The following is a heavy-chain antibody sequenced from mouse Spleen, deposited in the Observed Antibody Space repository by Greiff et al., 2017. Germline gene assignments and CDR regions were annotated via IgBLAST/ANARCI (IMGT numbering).Heavy chain of an antibody. CDR1: GFNIKDTY. CDR2: IDPANGNT. J-gene: IGHJ4*01. V-gene: IGHV14-3*02. D-gene: IGHD1-1*01. Sequence: EVQLQQSGAELVKPGASVKLSCTASGFNIKDTYMHWVKQRPEQGLEWIGRIDPANGNTKYDPKFQGKATITADTSSNTAYMQLSSLTSEDSAVYYCARSITDGSSYDAMDYWGQGTSVTVSS. CDR3: ARSITDGSSYDAMDY.